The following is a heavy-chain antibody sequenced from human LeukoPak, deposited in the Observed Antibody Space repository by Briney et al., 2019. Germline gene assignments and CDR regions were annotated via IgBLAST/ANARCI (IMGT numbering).Heavy chain of an antibody. Sequence: ASVKVSCKASGYTFTSYGISWVRQAPGQGLEWMGWISAYNGNTNYAQKLQGRVTMTTDTSTSTAYMELRSLRSDDTAVYYCARDSGITIFGVVITSPDYWGQGTLVTVSS. CDR1: GYTFTSYG. J-gene: IGHJ4*02. CDR3: ARDSGITIFGVVITSPDY. V-gene: IGHV1-18*01. D-gene: IGHD3-3*01. CDR2: ISAYNGNT.